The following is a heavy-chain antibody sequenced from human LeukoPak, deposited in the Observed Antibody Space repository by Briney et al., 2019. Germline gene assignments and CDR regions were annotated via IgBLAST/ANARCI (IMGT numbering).Heavy chain of an antibody. CDR1: GGSISSGSYY. CDR2: IYTSGSI. V-gene: IGHV4-61*02. Sequence: PSETLSLTCTVSGGSISSGSYYWSWIRQPAGKGLEWIGRIYTSGSINYNPSLKSRVTISVDTSKNQFSLKLSSVTAADTAVYYCARDPHRGYYSTPYFDYWGQGTLVTVSS. CDR3: ARDPHRGYYSTPYFDY. J-gene: IGHJ4*02. D-gene: IGHD3-22*01.